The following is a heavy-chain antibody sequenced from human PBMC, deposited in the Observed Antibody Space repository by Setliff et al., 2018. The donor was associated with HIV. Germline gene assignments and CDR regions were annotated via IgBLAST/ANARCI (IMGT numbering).Heavy chain of an antibody. CDR2: TFYSGST. V-gene: IGHV4-59*04. CDR1: GASISSFY. J-gene: IGHJ3*02. CDR3: ATYLSDNYLDGAFDI. Sequence: SETLSLTCTVSGASISSFYWSWIRQPPGKGLDWIGTTFYSGSTYYNPSLKSRVTISLDTSNNDFSLTLTSVTAADTALYFCATYLSDNYLDGAFDIWGRGTMVTV. D-gene: IGHD3-3*01.